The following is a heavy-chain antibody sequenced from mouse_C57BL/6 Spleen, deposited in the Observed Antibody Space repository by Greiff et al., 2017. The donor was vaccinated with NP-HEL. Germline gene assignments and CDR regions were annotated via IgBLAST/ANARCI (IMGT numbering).Heavy chain of an antibody. J-gene: IGHJ1*03. Sequence: VKLVESGPGLVQPSQSLSITCTVSGFSLTSYGVHWVRQSPGKGLEWLGVIWRGGSTDYNAAFMSRLSITKENSKSQVFFKMHSLQADDTAIYYCAKTATVVASHWYFDVWGTGTTVTVSS. D-gene: IGHD1-1*01. CDR1: GFSLTSYG. CDR3: AKTATVVASHWYFDV. CDR2: IWRGGST. V-gene: IGHV2-5*01.